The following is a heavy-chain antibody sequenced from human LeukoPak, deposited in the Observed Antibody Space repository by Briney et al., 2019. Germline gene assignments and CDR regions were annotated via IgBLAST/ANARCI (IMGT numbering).Heavy chain of an antibody. V-gene: IGHV3-21*06. CDR2: ISDTSNDI. D-gene: IGHD1-26*01. Sequence: PGGSLRLSCAAFEFSFRSYSMNWVRQAPGKALEWVSIISDTSNDIHYSDSVKGRFTVSRDNARNSLYLQMNRLRVEDTAVYYCARGETMHTRHLDYCGQGTLVTVSS. J-gene: IGHJ4*02. CDR1: EFSFRSYS. CDR3: ARGETMHTRHLDY.